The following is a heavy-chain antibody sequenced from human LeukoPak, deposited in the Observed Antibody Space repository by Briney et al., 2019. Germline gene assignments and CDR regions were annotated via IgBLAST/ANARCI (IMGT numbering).Heavy chain of an antibody. J-gene: IGHJ4*02. V-gene: IGHV1-46*01. Sequence: ASVKVSCKASGYTFTSYYMHWVRQAPGQGLEWMGLINPTGGSTSYAQQFQGRITMSRDTSTSTVYMEMSSLTSEDTALYYCARESTAFDYWGQGTLVTVSS. CDR2: INPTGGST. CDR1: GYTFTSYY. CDR3: ARESTAFDY.